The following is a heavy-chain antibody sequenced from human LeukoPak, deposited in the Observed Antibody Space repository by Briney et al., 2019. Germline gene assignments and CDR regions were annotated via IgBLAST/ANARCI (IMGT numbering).Heavy chain of an antibody. Sequence: GGSLRLSCAASGFTFSSYSMNWVRQAPGKGLEWVSSISSSSSYIYYADSVKGRFTISRDNAKNSLYLQMNSLRAEDTAVYYCARGGEYCSSTSCYGPYYYYGMDVWGQGTTVTVSS. CDR1: GFTFSSYS. CDR2: ISSSSSYI. D-gene: IGHD2-2*01. J-gene: IGHJ6*02. V-gene: IGHV3-21*01. CDR3: ARGGEYCSSTSCYGPYYYYGMDV.